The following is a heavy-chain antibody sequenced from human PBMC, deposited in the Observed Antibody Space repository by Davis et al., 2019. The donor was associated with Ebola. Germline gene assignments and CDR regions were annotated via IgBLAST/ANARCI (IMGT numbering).Heavy chain of an antibody. CDR2: LSGDGCST. Sequence: GGSLRLSCAASGFTFDDYAMHWVRQAPGKGLEWVSLLSGDGCSTYYADSVKGRFTISRDNSKNSLYLQMNSLRTEDTALYYCAKESYSNYGYYYYGMDVWGQGTTVTVSS. D-gene: IGHD4-11*01. CDR1: GFTFDDYA. J-gene: IGHJ6*02. V-gene: IGHV3-43*02. CDR3: AKESYSNYGYYYYGMDV.